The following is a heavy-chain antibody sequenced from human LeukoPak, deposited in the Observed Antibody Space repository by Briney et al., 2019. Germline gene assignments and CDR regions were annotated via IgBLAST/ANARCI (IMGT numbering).Heavy chain of an antibody. Sequence: GGSLRLSCAASGFTFSSYGMHWVRQAPGKGLEWVALISYDGSNKYYADSVKGRFAISRDNSRNTLYLQMNSLRAEDTAVYYCARTTEGGYTYDYFYYYYMDVWGKGTTVTISS. CDR3: ARTTEGGYTYDYFYYYYMDV. J-gene: IGHJ6*03. V-gene: IGHV3-30*03. D-gene: IGHD5-18*01. CDR2: ISYDGSNK. CDR1: GFTFSSYG.